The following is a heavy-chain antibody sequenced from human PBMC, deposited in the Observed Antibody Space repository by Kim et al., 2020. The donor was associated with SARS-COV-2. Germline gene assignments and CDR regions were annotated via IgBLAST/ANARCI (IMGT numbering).Heavy chain of an antibody. CDR3: ARAADYYDSSGYYYYGMDV. J-gene: IGHJ6*02. CDR1: GGSISSGGYY. CDR2: IYYSGST. V-gene: IGHV4-31*03. Sequence: SETLSLTCTVSGGSISSGGYYWSWIRQHPGKGLEWIGYIYYSGSTYYNPSLKSRVTISVDTSKNQFSLKLSSVTAADTAVYYCARAADYYDSSGYYYYGMDVWGQGTTVTVSS. D-gene: IGHD3-22*01.